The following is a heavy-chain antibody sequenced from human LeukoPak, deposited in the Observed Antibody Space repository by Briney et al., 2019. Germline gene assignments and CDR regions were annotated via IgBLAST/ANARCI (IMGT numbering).Heavy chain of an antibody. D-gene: IGHD2-15*01. J-gene: IGHJ1*01. V-gene: IGHV3-53*01. Sequence: PGGSLRLSCAVSGFIVSSDYMSWVRQAPGKGLEWVSTIYSGGSTYYADSVKGRFTISRDKSKNTLSLQMNSLRAEDTAVYYCAQQVGYCSSGSCYFTYWGQGTLVTVSS. CDR3: AQQVGYCSSGSCYFTY. CDR2: IYSGGST. CDR1: GFIVSSDY.